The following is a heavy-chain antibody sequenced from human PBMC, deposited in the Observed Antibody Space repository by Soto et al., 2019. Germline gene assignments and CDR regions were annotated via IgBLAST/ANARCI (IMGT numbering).Heavy chain of an antibody. CDR2: IYWDDDK. Sequence: QITLKESGPTLVKPTQTLTLTCTFSGFSLSTSPVGVGWIRQPPGKALEWVALIYWDDDKRYSPSLKNRLTITKDTSKNQLVLTMTNMDPVDTATYYCALRPGFSMSFDYWGQGTLVTVSS. D-gene: IGHD3-22*01. V-gene: IGHV2-5*02. CDR1: GFSLSTSPVG. CDR3: ALRPGFSMSFDY. J-gene: IGHJ4*02.